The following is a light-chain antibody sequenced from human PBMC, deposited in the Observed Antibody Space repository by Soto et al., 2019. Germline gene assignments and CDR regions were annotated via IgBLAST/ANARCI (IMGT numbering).Light chain of an antibody. J-gene: IGKJ1*01. Sequence: EIVLTQSPGTLSLSPGERATLSCGASQSVTSNYLAWYQQKPGQAPRLLIFGASIRVKGIPDRFIGSGSGTDFTLSISKLEPEDFAVYYCQHYVKSRTTFGPVTIVDIK. CDR1: QSVTSNY. CDR2: GAS. CDR3: QHYVKSRTT. V-gene: IGKV3-20*01.